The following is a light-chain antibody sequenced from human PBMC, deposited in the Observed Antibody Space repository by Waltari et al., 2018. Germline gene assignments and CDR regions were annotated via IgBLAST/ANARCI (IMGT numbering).Light chain of an antibody. CDR1: QSVSSSY. V-gene: IGKV3-20*01. CDR3: QQYGSSPPMYT. CDR2: GAS. Sequence: EIVLTQSPGTLSLSPGERATLSSRASQSVSSSYLAWYQQKPGQAPRLLIYGASSMATGIPDRFSGSGSGTDFTLTISRLEPEDFAVYYCQQYGSSPPMYTFGQGTKLEIK. J-gene: IGKJ2*01.